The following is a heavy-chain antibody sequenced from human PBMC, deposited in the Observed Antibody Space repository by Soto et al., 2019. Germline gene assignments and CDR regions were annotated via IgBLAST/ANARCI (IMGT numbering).Heavy chain of an antibody. V-gene: IGHV3-23*01. J-gene: IGHJ4*02. Sequence: GSLELSCAASGFSFSSYAMGGVRQAPGKGLDWVSSISAGGDGTYYADSVKGRFTISRDNSKNTVYLQMSSLRADDTTVYYCADGGRYPYYWGPGTLVTVSS. CDR2: ISAGGDGT. CDR1: GFSFSSYA. D-gene: IGHD1-26*01. CDR3: ADGGRYPYY.